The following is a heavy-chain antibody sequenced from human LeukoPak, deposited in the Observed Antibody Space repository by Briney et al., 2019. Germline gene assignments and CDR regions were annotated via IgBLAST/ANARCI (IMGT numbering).Heavy chain of an antibody. CDR2: INHSGST. CDR1: GGSFSGCY. Sequence: PSETLSLTCAVYGGSFSGCYWSWIRQPPGKGLEWIGEINHSGSTNYNPSLKSRVTISVDTSKNQFSLKLSSVTAADTAVYYCARGADIVVVAYYSAFDCWGQGTLVTVSS. V-gene: IGHV4-34*01. J-gene: IGHJ4*02. CDR3: ARGADIVVVAYYSAFDC. D-gene: IGHD2-21*01.